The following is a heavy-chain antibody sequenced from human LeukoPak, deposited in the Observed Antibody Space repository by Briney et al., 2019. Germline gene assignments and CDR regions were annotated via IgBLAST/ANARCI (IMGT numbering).Heavy chain of an antibody. CDR3: ARVLVVPAARTYYYYGMDV. V-gene: IGHV3-74*01. CDR2: INSDGSST. Sequence: GGSLRLSCAASGFTFSSYWMHWVRQAPGKGLVWVSRINSDGSSTSYADSVKGRFTISRDNAKNTLYLQMLRAEDTAVYYYARVLVVPAARTYYYYGMDVWGQGTTVTVSS. J-gene: IGHJ6*02. CDR1: GFTFSSYW. D-gene: IGHD2-2*01.